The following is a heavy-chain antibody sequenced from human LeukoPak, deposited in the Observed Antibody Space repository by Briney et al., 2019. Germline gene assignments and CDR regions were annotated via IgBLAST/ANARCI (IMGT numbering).Heavy chain of an antibody. V-gene: IGHV4-59*08. D-gene: IGHD5-18*01. J-gene: IGHJ4*02. CDR1: GVSISNYY. Sequence: SETLSLTCTVSGVSISNYYWSWIRQPPGKGLEWIGYIYYTGSTNYNPSLNSRVTISVDMSKNQLSLNLSSVTAADTAVYYCARYSYGGSYFGYWGQRAVVTVSS. CDR3: ARYSYGGSYFGY. CDR2: IYYTGST.